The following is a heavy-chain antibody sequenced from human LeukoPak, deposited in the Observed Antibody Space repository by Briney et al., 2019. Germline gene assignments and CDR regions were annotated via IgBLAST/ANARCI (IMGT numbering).Heavy chain of an antibody. CDR3: ARQATVTTRHAFDI. CDR2: IYPGGSDT. Sequence: GESLKISRKGSGYSFTSYWIGWVRQMPGKGLEWMGIIYPGGSDTRYSPSFQGQVTISADKSISTAYLQRSSLKASDTAMYYCARQATVTTRHAFDIWGQGAMVTVSS. V-gene: IGHV5-51*01. CDR1: GYSFTSYW. J-gene: IGHJ3*02. D-gene: IGHD4-17*01.